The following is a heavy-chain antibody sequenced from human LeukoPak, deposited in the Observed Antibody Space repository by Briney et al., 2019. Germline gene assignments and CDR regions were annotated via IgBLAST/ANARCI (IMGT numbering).Heavy chain of an antibody. D-gene: IGHD2-21*01. V-gene: IGHV7-4-1*02. Sequence: ASVKVSGKASGYTFTSYAMNWVRQAPGQGLEWMGWINTNTGNPTYAQGFTGRFVFSLDTSVSTAYLQISSLKAEDTAVYYCARAGLRYALPLFDYYYYYGMDVWGQGTTVTVSS. CDR3: ARAGLRYALPLFDYYYYYGMDV. CDR2: INTNTGNP. J-gene: IGHJ6*02. CDR1: GYTFTSYA.